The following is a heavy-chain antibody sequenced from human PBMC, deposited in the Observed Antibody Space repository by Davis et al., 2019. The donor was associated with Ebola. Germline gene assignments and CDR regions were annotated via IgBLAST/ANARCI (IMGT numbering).Heavy chain of an antibody. D-gene: IGHD6-6*01. V-gene: IGHV3-9*01. J-gene: IGHJ6*02. CDR2: ISWNSGSI. CDR1: GFTFDAYA. CDR3: AKDLQYSSSYYYGMDV. Sequence: GGSLRLSCAASGFTFDAYAMHWVRQAPGKGLEWVSGISWNSGSIGYADSVKGRFTISRDNAKNSLYLQMNSLRAEDTALYYCAKDLQYSSSYYYGMDVWGQGTTVTVSS.